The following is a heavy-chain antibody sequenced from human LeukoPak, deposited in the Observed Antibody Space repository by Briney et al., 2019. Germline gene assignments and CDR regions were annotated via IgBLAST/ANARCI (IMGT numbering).Heavy chain of an antibody. D-gene: IGHD3-3*01. J-gene: IGHJ5*02. CDR2: ISGSGGST. CDR3: AKDRGNFGVVILSS. V-gene: IGHV3-23*01. Sequence: GGSLRLSCAASGFTFNTYAMSWVRQAPGKGLEWVSGISGSGGSTYYAGSVKGRFTISRDNSKNTLYLQMNSLRAEDTAVYYCAKDRGNFGVVILSSWGQGTLVTVSS. CDR1: GFTFNTYA.